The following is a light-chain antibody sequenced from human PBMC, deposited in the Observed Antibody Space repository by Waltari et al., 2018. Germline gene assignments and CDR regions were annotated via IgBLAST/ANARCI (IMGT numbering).Light chain of an antibody. CDR1: QRVSRT. CDR3: QHYVRLPAT. CDR2: GAS. V-gene: IGKV3-20*01. J-gene: IGKJ1*01. Sequence: EIVLTQSPGTLSLPPGERATLSCRDSQRVSRTLPWYQQKPCQVPRLLIFGASNRATGMPDRFSGSGSGTDFSLIITRLEPEDSAMYYCQHYVRLPATFGQGTKVEIK.